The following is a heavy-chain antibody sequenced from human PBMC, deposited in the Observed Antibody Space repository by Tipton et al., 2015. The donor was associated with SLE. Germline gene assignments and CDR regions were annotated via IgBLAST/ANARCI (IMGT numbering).Heavy chain of an antibody. D-gene: IGHD3-16*01. CDR2: IYTSGST. CDR1: GGSISSGSYY. J-gene: IGHJ5*02. V-gene: IGHV4-61*09. CDR3: ARDQMIRGFDP. Sequence: TLSLTCTVSGGSISSGSYYWSWIRQPAGKGLEWIGHIYTSGSTNYNPSLKSRVTISVDTSKNQFSLKLTSVTAADTAVYYCARDQMIRGFDPWGQGTLVTVSS.